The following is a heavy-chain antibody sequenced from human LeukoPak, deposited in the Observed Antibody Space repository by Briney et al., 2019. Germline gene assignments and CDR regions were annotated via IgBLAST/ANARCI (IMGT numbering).Heavy chain of an antibody. D-gene: IGHD2-15*01. CDR1: GGSISNSY. CDR2: ISYSGST. CDR3: ARHPPYCSGATCNAGMDV. V-gene: IGHV4-59*08. Sequence: SETLSLACIVSGGSISNSYWSFIRQPPGRGLEWIGYISYSGSTYYNPSIKSRAAISLHTPNNEFSLKPPSVTAADTAIYYCARHPPYCSGATCNAGMDVWGQGTTVSVSS. J-gene: IGHJ6*02.